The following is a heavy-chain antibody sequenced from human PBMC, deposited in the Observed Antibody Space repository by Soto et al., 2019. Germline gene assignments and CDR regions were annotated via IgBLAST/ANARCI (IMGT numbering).Heavy chain of an antibody. Sequence: ASETLSLTCTVSGGSISTSSYYWVWIRQPPGKGLEWIGDINHSGSTNYNPSLKSRVTISVDTSKNQFSLKLSSVTAADTAVYYCARGRSAYFPFDYWGQGTLVTVSS. V-gene: IGHV4-39*07. CDR2: INHSGST. J-gene: IGHJ4*02. CDR1: GGSISTSSYY. D-gene: IGHD3-22*01. CDR3: ARGRSAYFPFDY.